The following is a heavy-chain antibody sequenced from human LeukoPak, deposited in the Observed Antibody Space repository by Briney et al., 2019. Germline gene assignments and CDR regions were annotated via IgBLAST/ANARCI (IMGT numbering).Heavy chain of an antibody. J-gene: IGHJ4*02. CDR2: ISGSGGST. Sequence: GGSLRLSCAASGFTFSSYAMSWVRQAPGKGLEWVSAISGSGGSTYYADSVKGRFTISRDNSKNTLYLQMNSPRAEDTAVYYCAKDRSMTTVTTFDYWGQGTLVTVSS. D-gene: IGHD4-11*01. V-gene: IGHV3-23*01. CDR3: AKDRSMTTVTTFDY. CDR1: GFTFSSYA.